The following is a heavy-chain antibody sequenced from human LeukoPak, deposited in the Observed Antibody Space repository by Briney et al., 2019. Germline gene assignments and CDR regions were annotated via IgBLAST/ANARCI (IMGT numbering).Heavy chain of an antibody. CDR3: ARRGSNGFGY. CDR2: IYYSGST. CDR1: GGSISSSSYY. Sequence: SETLSLTCTVSGGSISSSSYYWGWIRQPPGKGLEWIGSIYYSGSTYYNPSLKSRVTISVDTSKNQFSLKLSSVTAADTAVYYCARRGSNGFGYWGQGTLVTVSS. V-gene: IGHV4-39*07. J-gene: IGHJ4*02. D-gene: IGHD6-13*01.